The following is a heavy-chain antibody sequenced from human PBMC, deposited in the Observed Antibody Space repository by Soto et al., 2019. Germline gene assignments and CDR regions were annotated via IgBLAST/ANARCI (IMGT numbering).Heavy chain of an antibody. CDR2: ISSSSSST. CDR1: GFTFSDYY. J-gene: IGHJ2*01. D-gene: IGHD1-20*01. CDR3: ARALTGQGYWYFDL. Sequence: GGSLRLSCAASGFTFSDYYMSWIRQAPGKGLEWVSYISSSSSSTNYADSVKGRFTISRDNAKNSLYLQMNSLRAEDTAVYYCARALTGQGYWYFDLWGRGTLVTVSS. V-gene: IGHV3-11*06.